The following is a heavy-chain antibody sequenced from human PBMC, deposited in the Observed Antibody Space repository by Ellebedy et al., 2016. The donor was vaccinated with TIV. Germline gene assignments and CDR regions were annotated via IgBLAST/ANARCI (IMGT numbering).Heavy chain of an antibody. CDR1: GFIFSNAW. Sequence: GESLKISCAASGFIFSNAWVNWVRQVPGKGLEWVGRIKTTTGGGATDYAAPVKGRFIISRDDSKNTLYLQMNSLKTEDTAVYYCTTELCSSGCFPGIYWGQGTLVTVSS. V-gene: IGHV3-15*07. CDR3: TTELCSSGCFPGIY. D-gene: IGHD2-15*01. J-gene: IGHJ4*02. CDR2: IKTTTGGGAT.